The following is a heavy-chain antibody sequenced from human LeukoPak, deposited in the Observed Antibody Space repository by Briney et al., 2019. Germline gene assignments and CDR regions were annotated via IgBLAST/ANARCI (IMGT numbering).Heavy chain of an antibody. Sequence: ASVKVSCKASGYTFTRYYMHWVRQAPGQGLEWMGIINPSGGNTNYAQKFQGRVTMTRDMSTSTVYMELSSLRSEDTAVYYCTRGRSKQWLVRVMGITRIPSWYFDYWGQGTLVTVSS. CDR2: INPSGGNT. D-gene: IGHD6-19*01. CDR1: GYTFTRYY. J-gene: IGHJ4*02. CDR3: TRGRSKQWLVRVMGITRIPSWYFDY. V-gene: IGHV1-46*01.